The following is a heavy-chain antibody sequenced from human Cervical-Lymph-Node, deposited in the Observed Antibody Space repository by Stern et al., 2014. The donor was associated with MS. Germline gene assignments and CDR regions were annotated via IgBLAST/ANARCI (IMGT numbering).Heavy chain of an antibody. CDR1: RFTFRSYG. D-gene: IGHD5-18*01. J-gene: IGHJ6*02. V-gene: IGHV3-30*18. Sequence: QVQLVQSGGGVVQPGTSLRLSCTGSRFTFRSYGIHWVRQAPGKGLEWVSVKSYDGGNRQYADSVKGRFTISRDNSKNTVYLHLNSLRPEDTGVYHCAKDRRGGYNYLYGMDVWGQGTTVTVS. CDR3: AKDRRGGYNYLYGMDV. CDR2: KSYDGGNR.